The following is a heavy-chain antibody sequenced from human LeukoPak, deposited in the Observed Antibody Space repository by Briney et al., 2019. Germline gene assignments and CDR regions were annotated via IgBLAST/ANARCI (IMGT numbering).Heavy chain of an antibody. D-gene: IGHD3-10*01. V-gene: IGHV4-38-2*01. CDR2: IYHSGST. J-gene: IGHJ4*02. Sequence: PETLSLTCAVSGYSISSGYYWSWIRQPPGKGLEGIGSIYHSGSTYYNPSLKSRVTISVDTTKNQFSLKLSSVTAADTAVYYCAKIGYYYGPDYWGQGTLVTVSS. CDR3: AKIGYYYGPDY. CDR1: GYSISSGYY.